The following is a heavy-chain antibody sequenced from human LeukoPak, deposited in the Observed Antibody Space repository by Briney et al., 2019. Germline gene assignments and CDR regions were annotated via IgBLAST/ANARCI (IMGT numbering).Heavy chain of an antibody. J-gene: IGHJ2*01. Sequence: PSETLSLTCAVYGGSFSGYYWSWIRQPPGKGLEWIGYIYYSGSTNYNPSLKSRVTISVDTSKNQFSLKLSSVTAADTAVYYCARKYYDSSTANWYFDLWGRGTLVTVSS. CDR1: GGSFSGYY. CDR3: ARKYYDSSTANWYFDL. D-gene: IGHD3-22*01. CDR2: IYYSGST. V-gene: IGHV4-59*08.